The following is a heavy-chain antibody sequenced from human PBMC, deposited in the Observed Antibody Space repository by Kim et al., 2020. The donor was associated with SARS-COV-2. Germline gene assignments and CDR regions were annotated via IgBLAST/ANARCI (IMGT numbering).Heavy chain of an antibody. CDR2: IYYSGST. CDR3: EASGSYGRYYYYYYYMDV. Sequence: SETLSLTCTVSGGSISSSSYYWGWIRQPPGKGLEWIGSIYYSGSTYYNPSLKSRVTISVDTSKNQFSLKLSSVTAADTAVYYCEASGSYGRYYYYYYYMDVWGKGTTVTVSS. CDR1: GGSISSSSYY. J-gene: IGHJ6*03. V-gene: IGHV4-39*01. D-gene: IGHD3-10*01.